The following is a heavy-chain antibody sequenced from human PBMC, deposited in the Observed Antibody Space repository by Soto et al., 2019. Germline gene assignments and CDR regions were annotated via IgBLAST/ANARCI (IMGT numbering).Heavy chain of an antibody. D-gene: IGHD4-17*01. CDR1: GFTFDDYA. V-gene: IGHV3-9*01. CDR2: ISWNSGSI. CDR3: AKEIYGDYGAGVDV. Sequence: EVQLVESGGGLVQPGRSLRLSCAASGFTFDDYAMQWVRQAPGKGLEWVSGISWNSGSIGYADSVKGRFTISRDNAKNSLYLQMNSLRAEDTALYYCAKEIYGDYGAGVDVWGQGTTVTVSS. J-gene: IGHJ6*02.